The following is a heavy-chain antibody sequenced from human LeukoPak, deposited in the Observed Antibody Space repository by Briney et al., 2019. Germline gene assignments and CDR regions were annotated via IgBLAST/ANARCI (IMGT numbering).Heavy chain of an antibody. CDR3: ARQAANRRYFDY. J-gene: IGHJ4*02. CDR1: GGXISSYY. V-gene: IGHV4-59*08. CDR2: IYYSGST. Sequence: PSETLSLTCTVSGGXISSYYCSWIRQPPGKGLEWIGYIYYSGSTNYNPSLKIRVTISVDTSKNQFSLKLSSVTAADTAVYYCARQAANRRYFDYWGQGTVVTVSS. D-gene: IGHD1-14*01.